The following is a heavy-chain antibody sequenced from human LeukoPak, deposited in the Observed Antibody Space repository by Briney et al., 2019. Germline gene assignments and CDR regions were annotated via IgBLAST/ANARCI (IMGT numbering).Heavy chain of an antibody. Sequence: PSETLSLSCTVSGGSISSYYWSWIRQPAGKGLEWIGRIYTSGSTNYNPSLKSRVTMSVDTAKNQFSLKLSSVTAADTAVYYCAREDCSGGSCYSLLMDIWGNGTTVTVSS. V-gene: IGHV4-4*07. CDR2: IYTSGST. CDR3: AREDCSGGSCYSLLMDI. CDR1: GGSISSYY. J-gene: IGHJ6*03. D-gene: IGHD2-15*01.